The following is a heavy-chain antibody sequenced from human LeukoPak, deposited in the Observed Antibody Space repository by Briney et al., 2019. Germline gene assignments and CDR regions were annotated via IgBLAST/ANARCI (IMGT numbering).Heavy chain of an antibody. CDR3: ARAARGFDY. J-gene: IGHJ4*02. V-gene: IGHV1-46*01. Sequence: VXXSCKAXXXXXXXXXMHXXXXAXGXXLXWMGIITPSGGSTSYAQKFQGRVTMTRDTSTSTVYMELSSLRSEDTAVYYCARAARGFDYWGQGTLVTVSS. CDR2: ITPSGGST. D-gene: IGHD3-16*01. CDR1: XXXXXXXX.